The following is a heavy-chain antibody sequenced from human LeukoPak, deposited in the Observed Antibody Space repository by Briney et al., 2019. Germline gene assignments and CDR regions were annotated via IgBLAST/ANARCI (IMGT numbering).Heavy chain of an antibody. CDR3: ARDFGGSRDY. Sequence: GGSLRLSCAASGFTFSSYGMHWVRQAPGKGLEWVAVISYDGSNKYYADSVKGRFTISRDNAKNTLYLQMNSLRAEDTAVYYCARDFGGSRDYWGQGTLVTVSS. V-gene: IGHV3-30*03. CDR2: ISYDGSNK. D-gene: IGHD3-10*01. CDR1: GFTFSSYG. J-gene: IGHJ4*02.